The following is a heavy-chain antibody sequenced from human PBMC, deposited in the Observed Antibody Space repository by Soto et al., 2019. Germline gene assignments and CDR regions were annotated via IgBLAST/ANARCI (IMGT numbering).Heavy chain of an antibody. CDR2: IYYSGST. Sequence: QVQLQESGPGLVKPSQTLSLTCTVSGGSISSGGYYWSWIRQHPGKGLEWIGYIYYSGSTYYNPSRRSRVTISGDTSKNQFSLKLSSVTAADTAVYYCARGRGIVATINRSLLFDYWGQGTLVTVSS. V-gene: IGHV4-31*03. CDR3: ARGRGIVATINRSLLFDY. J-gene: IGHJ4*02. D-gene: IGHD5-12*01. CDR1: GGSISSGGYY.